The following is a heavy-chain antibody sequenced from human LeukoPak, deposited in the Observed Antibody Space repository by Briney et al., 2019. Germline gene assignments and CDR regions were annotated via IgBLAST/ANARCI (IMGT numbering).Heavy chain of an antibody. J-gene: IGHJ4*02. D-gene: IGHD6-13*01. CDR1: GSSISSYY. V-gene: IGHV4-59*01. CDR3: ARGASSSWYSLWKF. CDR2: FYRSGGT. Sequence: SETLSLTCNVSGSSISSYYWSWIRQPPGEGLEWIGYFYRSGGTNYNPSLKSRATISIDTSKNEVSLKLRSVTAADTAVYYCARGASSSWYSLWKFWGQGTLVTVSS.